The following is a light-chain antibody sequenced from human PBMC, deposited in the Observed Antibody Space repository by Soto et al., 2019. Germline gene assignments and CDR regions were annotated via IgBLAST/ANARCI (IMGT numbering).Light chain of an antibody. V-gene: IGKV3D-7*01. CDR2: GAS. CDR3: QQYDNLPLT. CDR1: QSVSSSY. J-gene: IGKJ5*01. Sequence: EIVMTQSPATLSLSPGERATLSCRASQSVSSSYLSWYQQKPGQAPRLLIYGASTRATGIPARFSGSGSGSDFTLTICSLQPEDIATYYCQQYDNLPLTFGQGTRLEIK.